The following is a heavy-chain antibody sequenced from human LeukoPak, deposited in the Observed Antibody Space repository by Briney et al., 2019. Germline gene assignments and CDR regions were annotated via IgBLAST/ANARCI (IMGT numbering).Heavy chain of an antibody. CDR2: IKHDGSEK. CDR3: AREDHSKYEY. J-gene: IGHJ4*02. V-gene: IGHV3-7*01. D-gene: IGHD4-11*01. CDR1: GFTFSSYW. Sequence: GGSLRLSCVVSGFTFSSYWMSWVRQAPGKGLEWVASIKHDGSEKFYVDSMKGRFSISRDNAKNSLYLQINSLRAEDTAVYYCAREDHSKYEYWGQGTLVTVSS.